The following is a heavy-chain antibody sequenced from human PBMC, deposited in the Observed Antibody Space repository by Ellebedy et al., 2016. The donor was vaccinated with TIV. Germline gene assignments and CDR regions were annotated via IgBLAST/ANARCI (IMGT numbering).Heavy chain of an antibody. J-gene: IGHJ3*02. CDR1: GGSISTYY. CDR3: ARSDRAAAATAGSFDI. V-gene: IGHV4-4*07. D-gene: IGHD6-13*01. Sequence: SETLSLTCSVSGGSISTYYWSWIRQPAGKGLEWIGRLYTRGTTIYNPSLNSRVSMSVDTSRNLFSLKLASVTAAETAVYYCARSDRAAAATAGSFDIWGQGTVVTVSS. CDR2: LYTRGTT.